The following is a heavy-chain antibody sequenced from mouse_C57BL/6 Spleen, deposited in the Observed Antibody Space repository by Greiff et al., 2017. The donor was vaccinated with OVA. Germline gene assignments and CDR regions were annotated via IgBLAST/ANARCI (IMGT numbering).Heavy chain of an antibody. J-gene: IGHJ2*01. Sequence: LEESGAELARPGASVKMSCKASGYTFTSYTMHWVKQRPGQGLEWIGYINPSSGYTKYNQKFKDKATLTADKSSSTAYMQLSSLTSEDSAVYYCARDYDGYFDYWGQGTTLTVSS. V-gene: IGHV1-4*01. CDR2: INPSSGYT. CDR1: GYTFTSYT. D-gene: IGHD2-3*01. CDR3: ARDYDGYFDY.